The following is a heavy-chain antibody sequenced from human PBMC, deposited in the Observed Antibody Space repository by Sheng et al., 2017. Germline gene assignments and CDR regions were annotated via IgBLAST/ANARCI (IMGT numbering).Heavy chain of an antibody. CDR2: ISYDGSNK. V-gene: IGHV3-30*03. CDR3: ARAPDCGGGSCNGYHYYGMDV. CDR1: GFTFSSYE. J-gene: IGHJ6*02. D-gene: IGHD2-15*01. Sequence: VQLVESGGGVVRPGGSLRLSCAASGFTFSSYEMNWVRQAPGKGLEWVAVISYDGSNKYYADSVKGRFTISRDNAKNTVYLQMNSLRADDTAVYYCARAPDCGGGSCNGYHYYGMDVWDQGP.